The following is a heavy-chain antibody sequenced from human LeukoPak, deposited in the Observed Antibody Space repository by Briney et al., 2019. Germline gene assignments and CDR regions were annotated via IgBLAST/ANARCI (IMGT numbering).Heavy chain of an antibody. CDR1: GGSISSGGYY. D-gene: IGHD6-13*01. V-gene: IGHV4-31*03. Sequence: SETLSLTCTVSGGSISSGGYYWSWIRQHPGKGLEWIRYIYYSGSTYYNPSLKSRVTISVDTSKNQFSLKLSSVTAADTAVYYCARFIAAAAGDFQHWGQGTLVTVSS. CDR3: ARFIAAAAGDFQH. CDR2: IYYSGST. J-gene: IGHJ1*01.